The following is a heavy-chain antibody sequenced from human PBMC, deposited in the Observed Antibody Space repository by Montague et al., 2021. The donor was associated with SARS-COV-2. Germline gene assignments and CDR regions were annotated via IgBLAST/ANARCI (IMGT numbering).Heavy chain of an antibody. CDR3: ARGRRYSCTWYGAFDP. D-gene: IGHD6-13*01. Sequence: TLSLTCTVSRGSISSGGNYWSWIRQHPVKGLEWIGYSYYSGGTYYNPSLKSRVSISVDTSKNQFSLKLSSVTAADTAVYYCARGRRYSCTWYGAFDPWGQGMQVTVSS. CDR2: SYYSGGT. V-gene: IGHV4-31*03. J-gene: IGHJ5*02. CDR1: RGSISSGGNY.